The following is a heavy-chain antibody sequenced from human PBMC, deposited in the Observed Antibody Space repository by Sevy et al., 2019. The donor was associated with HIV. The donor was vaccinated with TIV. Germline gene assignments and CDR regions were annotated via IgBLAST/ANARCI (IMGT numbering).Heavy chain of an antibody. D-gene: IGHD2-8*01. CDR3: IRGTIGTFGY. CDR2: INSDGSRT. CDR1: GFTFSSDW. V-gene: IGHV3-74*01. J-gene: IGHJ4*02. Sequence: GGSLRLSCVVSGFTFSSDWMHWVRQAPGKGLVWVSRINSDGSRTNYADSVKGRFTISRDSAKNTLFLQMNSLRAEDTAVYYCIRGTIGTFGYWGQGTLVTVSS.